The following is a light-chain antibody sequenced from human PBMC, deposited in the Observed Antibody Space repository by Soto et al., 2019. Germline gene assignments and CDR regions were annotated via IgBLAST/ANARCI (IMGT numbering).Light chain of an antibody. CDR1: QTVLYNSNNKNH. V-gene: IGKV4-1*01. Sequence: DFVMTQAPDSLAVSLGERATINCKSNQTVLYNSNNKNHLGWFQQKPGHPPKLLIYGASTRASGVPDRFSGSGSGTAFTLTISSLQAEDVAVYYCQQYYSIPFTFGQGTKLEIK. CDR2: GAS. CDR3: QQYYSIPFT. J-gene: IGKJ2*01.